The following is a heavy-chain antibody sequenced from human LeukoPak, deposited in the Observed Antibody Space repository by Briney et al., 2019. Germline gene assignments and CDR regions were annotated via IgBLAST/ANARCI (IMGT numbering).Heavy chain of an antibody. Sequence: QPGGSLRLSCAASGFTFSSYWMYWVRQAPGKGLVWVSRINSDGSSTTYADSVKGRFTISRDNAKNTLYLQMNSLRAEDTAVYYRARATPGRYFDYWGQGTLVTVSS. J-gene: IGHJ4*02. CDR1: GFTFSSYW. CDR2: INSDGSST. D-gene: IGHD3-16*02. V-gene: IGHV3-74*01. CDR3: ARATPGRYFDY.